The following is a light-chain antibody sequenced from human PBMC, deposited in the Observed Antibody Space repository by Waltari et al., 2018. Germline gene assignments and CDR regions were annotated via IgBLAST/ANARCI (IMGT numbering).Light chain of an antibody. Sequence: QSALTQPRSVSGSPGQSVTIPCTGPSSDVAGYNHVSWYQQHPGKAPKLMIYDVIKRPSGVPDRFSGSKSGITASLTISGLQAEDEADYYCCSFAGTYTWVFGGGTKLTVL. CDR3: CSFAGTYTWV. CDR1: SSDVAGYNH. V-gene: IGLV2-11*01. CDR2: DVI. J-gene: IGLJ3*02.